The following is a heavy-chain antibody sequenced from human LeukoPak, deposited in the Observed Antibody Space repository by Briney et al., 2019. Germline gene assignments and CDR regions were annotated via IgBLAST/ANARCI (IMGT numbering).Heavy chain of an antibody. CDR3: ARDMITMVRGVIVSDY. CDR2: ISAYNGNT. D-gene: IGHD3-10*01. V-gene: IGHV1-18*01. Sequence: VASVKVSCKASGYTFTSYGISWVRQAPGQGLEWMGWISAYNGNTNYAQKLQGRVTMTTDTSTSTAYMELRSLRSDDTAVYYCARDMITMVRGVIVSDYWGQGALVTVSS. J-gene: IGHJ4*02. CDR1: GYTFTSYG.